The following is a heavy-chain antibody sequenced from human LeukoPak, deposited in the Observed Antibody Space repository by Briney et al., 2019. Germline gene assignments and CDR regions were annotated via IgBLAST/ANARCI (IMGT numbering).Heavy chain of an antibody. V-gene: IGHV3-33*06. Sequence: PGRSLRLSCAASGFTFSSYGMHWVRQAPGKGLEWVAVIWYDGSNKYYADSVKGRFTISRDNSKNTLYLQMNSLRAEDTAVYYCAKSTIRYLPLDYWGQGTLVTVSS. CDR1: GFTFSSYG. J-gene: IGHJ4*02. CDR3: AKSTIRYLPLDY. D-gene: IGHD3-9*01. CDR2: IWYDGSNK.